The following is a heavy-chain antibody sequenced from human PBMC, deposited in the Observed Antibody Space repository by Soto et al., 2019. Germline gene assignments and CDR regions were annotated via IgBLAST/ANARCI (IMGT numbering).Heavy chain of an antibody. J-gene: IGHJ4*02. Sequence: SETLSLTCAVYGGSFSGYYWSWIRQPPGKGLEWIGEINHSGSTNYNPSLKSRVTISVDTSKNQFSLKLSSVTAADTAVYYCAREVYGDYGLVDWGQGTLVTVSS. CDR2: INHSGST. CDR1: GGSFSGYY. CDR3: AREVYGDYGLVD. D-gene: IGHD4-17*01. V-gene: IGHV4-34*01.